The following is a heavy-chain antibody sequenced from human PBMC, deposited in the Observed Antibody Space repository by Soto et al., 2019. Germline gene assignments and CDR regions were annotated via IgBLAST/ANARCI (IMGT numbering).Heavy chain of an antibody. Sequence: EVQLLESGGGLVQPGGSLRLSCTISGFTFSSYAMSWVRQAPGKGLECVSSMTGSGDSTYYADSVKGRFPISRDKSKNTLYLQMNSLRAEDAAVYYCAKDLQFSGWLSAQTFDYWGQGTQVTVSS. J-gene: IGHJ4*02. CDR2: MTGSGDST. CDR3: AKDLQFSGWLSAQTFDY. CDR1: GFTFSSYA. V-gene: IGHV3-23*01. D-gene: IGHD6-19*01.